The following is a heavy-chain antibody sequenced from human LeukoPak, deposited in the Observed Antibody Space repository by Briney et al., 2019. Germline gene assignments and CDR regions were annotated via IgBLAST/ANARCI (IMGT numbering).Heavy chain of an antibody. CDR1: GGTFSSLT. CDR3: ADLVYCSSSSCYERFNQT. Sequence: ASVKVSCKASGGTFSSLTINWVRQAPGQGLEWMGGIIPSFGRANYAQKFQGRVTITADDSTSTAYMELSSLRSEDTAVYYCADLVYCSSSSCYERFNQTWGQGTLVTVSP. D-gene: IGHD2-2*01. J-gene: IGHJ4*02. CDR2: IIPSFGRA. V-gene: IGHV1-69*13.